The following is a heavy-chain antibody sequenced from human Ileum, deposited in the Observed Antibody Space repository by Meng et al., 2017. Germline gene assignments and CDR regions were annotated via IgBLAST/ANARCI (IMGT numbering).Heavy chain of an antibody. CDR1: GYTFTSYG. D-gene: IGHD3-22*01. CDR3: ARDGDYDSNGHWGGDGIDI. V-gene: IGHV1-18*01. J-gene: IGHJ3*02. Sequence: ASVKVSCKASGYTFTSYGISWVQQAPGQGLEWLGWISCYNGNTHYGQEFQDRVIMTTDTSTSTAYMELRSLRSDDTAMYYCARDGDYDSNGHWGGDGIDIWGQGTMVTVSS. CDR2: ISCYNGNT.